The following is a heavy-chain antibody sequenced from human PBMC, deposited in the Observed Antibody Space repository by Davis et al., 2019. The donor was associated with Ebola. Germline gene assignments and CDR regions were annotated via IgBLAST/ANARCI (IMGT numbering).Heavy chain of an antibody. Sequence: KVSCKASGYTFTSYYMHWVRQMPGKGLEWMGIIYPDAPDTRYSPSFQGQVSISADKSIATAYLQWSSLKASDTAMYYCATSPYYYYGMDVWGQGTTVTVSS. V-gene: IGHV5-51*01. CDR1: GYTFTSYY. CDR3: ATSPYYYYGMDV. CDR2: IYPDAPDT. J-gene: IGHJ6*02.